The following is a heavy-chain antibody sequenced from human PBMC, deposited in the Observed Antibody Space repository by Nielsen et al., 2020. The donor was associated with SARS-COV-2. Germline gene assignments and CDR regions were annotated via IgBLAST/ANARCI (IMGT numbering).Heavy chain of an antibody. CDR3: ARAPYGDYSEYYLDY. D-gene: IGHD4-17*01. J-gene: IGHJ4*02. V-gene: IGHV4-31*02. CDR2: IYYSGTT. Sequence: WIRQPPGKGLEWIGYIYYSGTTYYNPSLKSRVSISVDTSKNQFSLKLSSVTAADTAVYYCARAPYGDYSEYYLDYWGQGTLVTVSS.